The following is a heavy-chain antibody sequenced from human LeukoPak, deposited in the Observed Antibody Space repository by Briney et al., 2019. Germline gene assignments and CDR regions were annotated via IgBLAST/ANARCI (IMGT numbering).Heavy chain of an antibody. CDR1: GYTVTIYY. CDR2: LNPSGGST. CDR3: ASVYNYGMDV. J-gene: IGHJ6*02. V-gene: IGHV1-46*01. Sequence: ASVKVSCKASGYTVTIYYMHWVRHAPGQGLEWMGKLNPSGGSTSYAQKFQGRATLTRATSTSTVYMELSSLRSEDTAVYYCASVYNYGMDVWGQGTTVIVSS.